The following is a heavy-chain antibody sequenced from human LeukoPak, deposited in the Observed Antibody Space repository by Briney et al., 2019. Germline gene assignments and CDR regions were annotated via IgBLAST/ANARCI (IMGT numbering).Heavy chain of an antibody. CDR1: GLILSSYA. J-gene: IGHJ3*02. V-gene: IGHV3-23*01. CDR2: MSGWGGII. Sequence: GGSLSLLCGAWGLILSSYAMSGVRQARGKGREGVSSMSGWGGIIYYADSVKGRLTLSRHNSKNTLYLQMNSLTAEDTAVYYCASMGLLVVVPAATTRGGAFDIWGQGTMVTVSS. CDR3: ASMGLLVVVPAATTRGGAFDI. D-gene: IGHD2-2*01.